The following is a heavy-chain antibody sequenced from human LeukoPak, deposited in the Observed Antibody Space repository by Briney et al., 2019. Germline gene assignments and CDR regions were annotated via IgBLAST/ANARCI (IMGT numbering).Heavy chain of an antibody. J-gene: IGHJ1*01. D-gene: IGHD3-16*01. CDR3: VVGGAGGGYFPN. CDR2: MKEDGSDE. V-gene: IGHV3-7*01. CDR1: DFSFSDST. Sequence: PGGSLRLSCAAFDFSFSDSTMSWVRQAAGKGLEWVAKMKEDGSDEKYVDSVTGRLTISRDHAKNSLYLQMNSLRPEDTAVYFCVVGGAGGGYFPNWGQGSLVIVSS.